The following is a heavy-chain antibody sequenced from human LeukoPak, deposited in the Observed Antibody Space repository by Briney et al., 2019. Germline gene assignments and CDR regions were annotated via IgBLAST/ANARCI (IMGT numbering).Heavy chain of an antibody. Sequence: GGSLRLSCAASGFTFSSYFMHWVRQAPGKGLVWVSRVSNDGTYTEYADSVKGRFTISRDNAKDTLYLQVNSLRAEDTAVYYCTRDVASSTYHFDSSGLLDYWGQGTLVTVSS. D-gene: IGHD3-22*01. J-gene: IGHJ4*02. CDR1: GFTFSSYF. CDR3: TRDVASSTYHFDSSGLLDY. V-gene: IGHV3-74*03. CDR2: VSNDGTYT.